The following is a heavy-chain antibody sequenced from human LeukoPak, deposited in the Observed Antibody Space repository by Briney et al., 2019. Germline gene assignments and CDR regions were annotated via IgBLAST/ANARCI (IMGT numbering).Heavy chain of an antibody. V-gene: IGHV3-11*01. CDR1: GFTFSDYY. Sequence: GGSLRLSCAASGFTFSDYYMSWIRQAPGKGLEWVSYISSSGSTIYYADSVKGRFTISRDNAKNSLYLQMNSLRAEDTAVYYCARDPVGGMNYYDSSGYPAYWGQGTLVTVSS. J-gene: IGHJ4*02. D-gene: IGHD3-22*01. CDR3: ARDPVGGMNYYDSSGYPAY. CDR2: ISSSGSTI.